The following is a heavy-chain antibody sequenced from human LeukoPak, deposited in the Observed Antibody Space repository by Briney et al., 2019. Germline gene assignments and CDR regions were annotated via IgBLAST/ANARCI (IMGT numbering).Heavy chain of an antibody. V-gene: IGHV3-48*01. CDR3: ARVIIVGATGI. D-gene: IGHD1-26*01. CDR1: GFIFSNYN. J-gene: IGHJ3*02. Sequence: GGSLRLSCAASGFIFSNYNMNWVRQAPGKGLEWLSYISSSGSTVYYADSVKGRFTISRDNAKNTLYLQMNSLTAEDTAVYYCARVIIVGATGIWGQGTMVTVSS. CDR2: ISSSGSTV.